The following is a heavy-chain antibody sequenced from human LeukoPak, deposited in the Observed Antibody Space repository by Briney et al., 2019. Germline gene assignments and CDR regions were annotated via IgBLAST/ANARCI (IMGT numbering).Heavy chain of an antibody. V-gene: IGHV4-34*01. J-gene: IGHJ4*02. CDR1: VGSFCGYY. Sequence: SETLSVTCAVYVGSFCGYYWSWIRQPPGKGLEWSGKIKQSGTTNYTPALNRRFTISVDTSKNKSSLKLSSVTDADTAVYYCASQAPKVRGVKNDYWGQGTLVTVSS. CDR3: ASQAPKVRGVKNDY. CDR2: IKQSGTT. D-gene: IGHD3-10*01.